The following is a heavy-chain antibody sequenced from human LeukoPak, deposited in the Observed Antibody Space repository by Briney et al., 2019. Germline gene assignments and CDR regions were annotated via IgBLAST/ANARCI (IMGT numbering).Heavy chain of an antibody. D-gene: IGHD3-9*01. Sequence: ASVKVSCKASGYTFTGYYMHWVRQAPGQGLEWMGWINPNSGGTNYAQKFQGWVTMTRDTSISTAYMELSRLRSDDTAVYYCARSVVWGYFDWSAYYFDYWGQGTLVTVSS. J-gene: IGHJ4*02. CDR2: INPNSGGT. V-gene: IGHV1-2*04. CDR3: ARSVVWGYFDWSAYYFDY. CDR1: GYTFTGYY.